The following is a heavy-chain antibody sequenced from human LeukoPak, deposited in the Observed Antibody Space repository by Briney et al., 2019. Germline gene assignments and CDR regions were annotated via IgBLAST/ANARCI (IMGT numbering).Heavy chain of an antibody. V-gene: IGHV1-2*02. Sequence: ASVNVSCKTSGYNFTDFYIHWVRQAPGQGLEWMGLIKPNSGVTKYAEKFQGRVTMTTETSMSTAFMELSRLRSDDTADYYCARDPPMAGTPSLDSWGQGTPVIVSS. CDR2: IKPNSGVT. CDR3: ARDPPMAGTPSLDS. D-gene: IGHD1-14*01. CDR1: GYNFTDFY. J-gene: IGHJ5*01.